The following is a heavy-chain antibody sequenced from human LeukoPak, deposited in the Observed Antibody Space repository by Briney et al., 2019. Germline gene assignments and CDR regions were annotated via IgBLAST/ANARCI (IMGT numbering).Heavy chain of an antibody. Sequence: GASVKFSCKASGGTFSSYAISWVRQAPGQGLEWMGRIIPILGIANYAQKFQGRVTITADKSTSTAYMELSSLRSEDTAVYYCARGDVEMATIDAFDIWGQGTMVTVSS. CDR2: IIPILGIA. J-gene: IGHJ3*02. CDR3: ARGDVEMATIDAFDI. D-gene: IGHD5-24*01. V-gene: IGHV1-69*04. CDR1: GGTFSSYA.